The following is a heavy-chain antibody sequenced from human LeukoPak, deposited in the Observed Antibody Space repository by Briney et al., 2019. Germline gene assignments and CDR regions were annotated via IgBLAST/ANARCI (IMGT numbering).Heavy chain of an antibody. J-gene: IGHJ3*02. CDR3: AKGSTGTYAFDI. CDR1: GFIFSSYG. D-gene: IGHD1-1*01. V-gene: IGHV3-30*18. Sequence: PGGSLRLSCAASGFIFSSYGMHWVRQAPGKGLEWVAVISYDGSNKYYADSVKGRFTISRDNSKNTLYLQMNSLRAEDTAVYYCAKGSTGTYAFDIWGQGTMVTVSS. CDR2: ISYDGSNK.